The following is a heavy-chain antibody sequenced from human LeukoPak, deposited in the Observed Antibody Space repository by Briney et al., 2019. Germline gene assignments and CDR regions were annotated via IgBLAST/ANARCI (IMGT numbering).Heavy chain of an antibody. V-gene: IGHV3-21*01. J-gene: IGHJ3*02. Sequence: GGSLRLSCAASGSTFNTYGMHWVRQAPGKGLEWVSSISSSSSYIYYADSVKGRFTISRDNAKNSLYLQMNSLRAEDTAVYYCARTGNHDAFDIWGQGTMVTVSS. CDR1: GSTFNTYG. CDR2: ISSSSSYI. CDR3: ARTGNHDAFDI. D-gene: IGHD1-14*01.